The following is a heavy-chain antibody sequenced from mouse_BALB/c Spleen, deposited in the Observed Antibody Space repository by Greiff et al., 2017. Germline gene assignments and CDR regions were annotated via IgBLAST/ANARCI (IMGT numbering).Heavy chain of an antibody. CDR3: TGGDGYAMDY. J-gene: IGHJ4*01. CDR2: IYPGSGST. CDR1: GYTFTSYW. Sequence: LQQPGSELVRPGASVKLSCKASGYTFTSYWMHWVKQRPGQGLEWIGNIYPGSGSTNYDEKFKSKATLTVDTSSSTAYMQLSSLTSEDSAVYYCTGGDGYAMDYWGQGTSVTVAS. V-gene: IGHV1S22*01. D-gene: IGHD3-3*01.